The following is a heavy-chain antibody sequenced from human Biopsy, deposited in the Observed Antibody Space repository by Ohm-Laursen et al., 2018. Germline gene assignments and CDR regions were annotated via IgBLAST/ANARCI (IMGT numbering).Heavy chain of an antibody. CDR1: GKTFSDYQ. CDR2: INQAGTT. J-gene: IGHJ4*02. D-gene: IGHD2-15*01. CDR3: GNEVHGRDY. V-gene: IGHV4-34*08. Sequence: SETLSLTCAVFGKTFSDYQWSWIRQPPGKGLEWIGQINQAGTTSYNPSLKSRVSISADASKYEFSLRLTSVTAADTVVYLCGNEVHGRDYWGLGAQVTVSS.